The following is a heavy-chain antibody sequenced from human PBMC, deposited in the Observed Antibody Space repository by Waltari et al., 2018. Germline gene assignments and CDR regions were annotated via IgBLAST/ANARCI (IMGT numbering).Heavy chain of an antibody. CDR3: ARVYSSGWYDAFDI. J-gene: IGHJ3*02. V-gene: IGHV3-21*01. CDR2: ISSSSSYI. Sequence: EVQLVESGGGLVKPGGSLRLSCAASGFTFSSYSMNWVRQAPGKGREWVSSISSSSSYIYYADSVKGRFTISRDNAKNSLYLQMNSLRAEDTAVYYCARVYSSGWYDAFDIWGQGTMVTVSS. D-gene: IGHD6-19*01. CDR1: GFTFSSYS.